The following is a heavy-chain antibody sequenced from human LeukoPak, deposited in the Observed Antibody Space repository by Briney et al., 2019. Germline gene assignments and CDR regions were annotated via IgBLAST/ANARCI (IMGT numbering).Heavy chain of an antibody. J-gene: IGHJ4*02. CDR1: DYTFTSYG. D-gene: IGHD6-13*01. CDR3: VPASSSWYVY. V-gene: IGHV1-18*01. Sequence: ASVKVSCKASDYTFTSYGISWVRQAPGQGLEWMGWISAYNGNTNYAQKLQGRVTMTTDTSTSTAYMELRSLRSDDTAVYYCVPASSSWYVYWGQGTQVTVSS. CDR2: ISAYNGNT.